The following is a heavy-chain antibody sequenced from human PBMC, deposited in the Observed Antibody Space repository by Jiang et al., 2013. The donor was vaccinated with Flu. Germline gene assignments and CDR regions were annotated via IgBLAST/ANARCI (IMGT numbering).Heavy chain of an antibody. V-gene: IGHV1-2*02. J-gene: IGHJ4*02. Sequence: EVKKPGASVKVSCKASGYTFTGYYIHWVRQAPGQGLEWMGWINFNSGGTGWINFNSGNTNYAQKFQGRVTMTWDTSISTGYMELSRLRFDDTAVYYCASALTYYFDYWGQGTLVTVSS. CDR1: GYTFTGYY. CDR3: ASALTYYFDY. CDR2: INFNSGGTGWINFNSGNT.